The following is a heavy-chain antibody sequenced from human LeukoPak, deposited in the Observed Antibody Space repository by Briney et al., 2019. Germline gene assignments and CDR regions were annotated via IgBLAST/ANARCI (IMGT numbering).Heavy chain of an antibody. CDR3: ARDSGLIMGALNLDY. J-gene: IGHJ4*02. CDR1: GFTFRTYG. Sequence: AGSLRLSCAASGFTFRTYGMNWVRQGPGKGLEWVSYISSGSSTIFYADSVKGRFTISRDNAKNSLYLQMNSLRDEDTAVYYCARDSGLIMGALNLDYWGQGTLLTVSS. CDR2: ISSGSSTI. D-gene: IGHD1-26*01. V-gene: IGHV3-48*02.